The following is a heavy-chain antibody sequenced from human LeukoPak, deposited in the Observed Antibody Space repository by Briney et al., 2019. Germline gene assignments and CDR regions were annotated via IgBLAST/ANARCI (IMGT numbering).Heavy chain of an antibody. Sequence: AGSLRLSCGASGFTLSIYGMHWVRQAPGKGLEWVTFIRYDGSNKYYADSVKGRFTISRDNSKNTLYLQMNSLRAEDTAVYYCAREGIYCSGGSCNGGFDYWGQGTLVTVSS. V-gene: IGHV3-30*02. J-gene: IGHJ4*02. CDR1: GFTLSIYG. CDR3: AREGIYCSGGSCNGGFDY. CDR2: IRYDGSNK. D-gene: IGHD2-15*01.